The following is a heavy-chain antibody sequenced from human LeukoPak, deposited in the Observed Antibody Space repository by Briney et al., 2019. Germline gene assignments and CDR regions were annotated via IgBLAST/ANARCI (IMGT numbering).Heavy chain of an antibody. D-gene: IGHD3-22*01. J-gene: IGHJ4*02. CDR1: GYTFSGYY. CDR2: INPNTGGT. Sequence: ASVKVSCKASGYTFSGYYMHWVRQAPGQGLEWMGWINPNTGGTNYAQKFQGRVTMTRDTSISTTYMELSRLRSDNTAVYYCASQPYYFDSSGYYDYWGQGTLVTVSS. V-gene: IGHV1-2*02. CDR3: ASQPYYFDSSGYYDY.